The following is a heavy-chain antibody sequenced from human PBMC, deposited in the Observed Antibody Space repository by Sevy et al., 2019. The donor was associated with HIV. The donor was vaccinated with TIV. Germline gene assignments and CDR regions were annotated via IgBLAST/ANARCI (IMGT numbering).Heavy chain of an antibody. CDR1: GFTFSSYW. Sequence: GGSLRLSCAASGFTFSSYWMSWVRQAPGKGLEWVANIKQDGSEKYYVDSVKGRFTISRDNAKNSLYLQMNSLRAEDTAMYYCAREQVLRYFDWVLDHWGQGTLVTVSS. CDR2: IKQDGSEK. D-gene: IGHD3-9*01. J-gene: IGHJ5*02. CDR3: AREQVLRYFDWVLDH. V-gene: IGHV3-7*01.